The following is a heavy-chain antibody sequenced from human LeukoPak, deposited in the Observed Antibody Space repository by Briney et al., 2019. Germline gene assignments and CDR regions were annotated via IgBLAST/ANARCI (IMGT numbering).Heavy chain of an antibody. CDR3: AKVIIRWELATGFDY. V-gene: IGHV3-30*18. D-gene: IGHD1-26*01. J-gene: IGHJ4*02. CDR2: ISYDGSNK. Sequence: GGSLRLSCAASGFTFSSYGMHWVRQAPGKGLEWVAVISYDGSNKYYADSVKGRFTISRDNSKNTLYLQMNSLRAEDTAVYYCAKVIIRWELATGFDYWGQGTLVTVSS. CDR1: GFTFSSYG.